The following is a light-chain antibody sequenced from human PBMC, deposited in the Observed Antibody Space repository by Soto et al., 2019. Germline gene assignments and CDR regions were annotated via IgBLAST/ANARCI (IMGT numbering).Light chain of an antibody. CDR2: GAS. CDR3: QQYGTSPPRYT. J-gene: IGKJ2*01. V-gene: IGKV3-20*01. Sequence: EIVLTQSPGTLSLSPGERATLSCRASHSISSSYLAWYQQKPGQAPRLLIYGASSRATGIPDRFSGSGSGTDFTLTIRRLEPEDCAVYYCQQYGTSPPRYTFGQGTKLEIK. CDR1: HSISSSY.